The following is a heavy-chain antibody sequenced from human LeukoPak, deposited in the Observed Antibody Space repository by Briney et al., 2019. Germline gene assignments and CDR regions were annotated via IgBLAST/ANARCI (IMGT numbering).Heavy chain of an antibody. CDR2: ISSSGTTI. V-gene: IGHV3-48*01. CDR1: GFTFRTSG. J-gene: IGHJ5*02. CDR3: ARDRGATRFNWFDP. D-gene: IGHD1-26*01. Sequence: PGGSLRLSCAASGFTFRTSGMNWVRQAPGKGLEWVSYISSSGTTISYAQSVKGRFTITRDNAQNSLTLHMNSLRAEDTAVYYCARDRGATRFNWFDPWGQGTLVTVSS.